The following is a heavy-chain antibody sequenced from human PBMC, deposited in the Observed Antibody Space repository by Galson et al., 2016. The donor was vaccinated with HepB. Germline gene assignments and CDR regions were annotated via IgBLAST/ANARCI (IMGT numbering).Heavy chain of an antibody. CDR3: ARVGFGRSYGQGFDY. V-gene: IGHV3-30*04. J-gene: IGHJ4*02. Sequence: SLRLSCAASGLTFTGYAIHWVRQAPGKGLEWVAVISSDGSNKYYADSVKGRFTISRDDSKNTLYLQMDSLGPEDTAVYYCARVGFGRSYGQGFDYWGQGTLVTVSS. D-gene: IGHD3-16*01. CDR2: ISSDGSNK. CDR1: GLTFTGYA.